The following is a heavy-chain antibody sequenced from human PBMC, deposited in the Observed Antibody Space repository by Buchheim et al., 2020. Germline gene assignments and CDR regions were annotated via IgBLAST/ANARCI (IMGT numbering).Heavy chain of an antibody. CDR2: MHYSGST. V-gene: IGHV4-59*01. Sequence: QVQLRESGPGLVKPSETLSLTCTVSGGSFSSDYWSWIRQSPGKGLEWLGYMHYSGSTNYNPSFKSRVTISVDTSKNQFSLKLSSVTAADTAVYYCARGSAGYYYWFDPWGQGTL. J-gene: IGHJ5*02. D-gene: IGHD3-9*01. CDR3: ARGSAGYYYWFDP. CDR1: GGSFSSDY.